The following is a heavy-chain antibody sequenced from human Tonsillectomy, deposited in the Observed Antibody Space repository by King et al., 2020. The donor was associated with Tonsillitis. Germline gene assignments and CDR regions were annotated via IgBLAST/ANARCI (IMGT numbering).Heavy chain of an antibody. CDR2: INHSGST. V-gene: IGHV4-34*01. CDR3: ARRTARFEKRWLDRYVWFDP. Sequence: VQLQQWGAGLLKPSETLSLTCAVYGGSFSGYYWSWIRQPPGKGLEWIGEINHSGSTNYNPSLKSRVTISVDTSKNQFSLKLSSVTAADTAVYYCARRTARFEKRWLDRYVWFDPWGQGTLVTVSS. CDR1: GGSFSGYY. J-gene: IGHJ5*02. D-gene: IGHD3-22*01.